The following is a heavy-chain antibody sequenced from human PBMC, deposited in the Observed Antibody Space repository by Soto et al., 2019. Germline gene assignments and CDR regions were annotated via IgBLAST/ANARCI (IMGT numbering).Heavy chain of an antibody. D-gene: IGHD6-19*01. CDR1: GYTFTSYD. CDR3: ARSIKSGWTPFGDY. J-gene: IGHJ4*02. Sequence: QVQLVQSGAEVKKPGASVKVSCKASGYTFTSYDINWVRQATGQGLEWMGWMNPNSGNTGYAQKFQGRVTMTSNTSISTAYMELSSLRSEDTAVYYCARSIKSGWTPFGDYWGQGTLVTVSS. CDR2: MNPNSGNT. V-gene: IGHV1-8*01.